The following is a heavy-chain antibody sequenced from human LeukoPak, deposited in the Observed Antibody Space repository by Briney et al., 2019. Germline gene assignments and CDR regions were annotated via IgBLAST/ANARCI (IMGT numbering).Heavy chain of an antibody. J-gene: IGHJ4*02. CDR1: GGSFSGYY. CDR3: ARGASYYYGSGSYFVY. Sequence: SETLSLTCAVYGGSFSGYYWSWIRQPPGKGLEWIGYIYYSGSTNYNPSLKSRVTISVDTSKNQFSLKLSSVTAADTAVYYCARGASYYYGSGSYFVYWGQGTLVTVSS. D-gene: IGHD3-10*01. V-gene: IGHV4-59*12. CDR2: IYYSGST.